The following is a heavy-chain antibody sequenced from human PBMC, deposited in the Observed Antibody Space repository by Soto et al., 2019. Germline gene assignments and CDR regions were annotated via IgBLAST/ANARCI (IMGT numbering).Heavy chain of an antibody. CDR3: ARGTGASWFDP. Sequence: QVQLQESGPGLVKPSQTLSLTCTVSGGSISSGAYYWSWIRQPPGKGLEWIGYIYYSGSTYYNPSLKSRVTIAGDTSKNQCSLTLSSVTAADTAGYYWARGTGASWFDPWGQGTLVTVSS. CDR2: IYYSGST. J-gene: IGHJ5*02. V-gene: IGHV4-30-4*01. CDR1: GGSISSGAYY. D-gene: IGHD7-27*01.